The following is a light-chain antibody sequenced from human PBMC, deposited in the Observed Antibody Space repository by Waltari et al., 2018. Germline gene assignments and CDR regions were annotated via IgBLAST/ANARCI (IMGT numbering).Light chain of an antibody. CDR3: QQYGASLIT. CDR2: GAS. V-gene: IGKV3-20*01. J-gene: IGKJ5*01. CDR1: QSVSSTY. Sequence: EIVLTQSPGILSLSPGERATLSCRASQSVSSTYLAWYQQKPGQPPRLLIYGASSRATGIPDRFSGSGSGTDFTLTISRLEPEDFAVYFCQQYGASLITFGQGTRLEIK.